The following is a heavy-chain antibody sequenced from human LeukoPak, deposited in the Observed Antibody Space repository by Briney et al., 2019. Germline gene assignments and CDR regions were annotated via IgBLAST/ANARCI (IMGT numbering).Heavy chain of an antibody. Sequence: GGSLRLSCAASGFTFSSYAMHWVRQAPGKGLEGVAVISYDGSNKYYADSVKGRFTISRDNSKNTLYLQMNSLRAEDTAVYYCASQGSGYQFWLDYWGQGTLVTVSS. D-gene: IGHD3-22*01. CDR3: ASQGSGYQFWLDY. V-gene: IGHV3-30*04. J-gene: IGHJ4*02. CDR2: ISYDGSNK. CDR1: GFTFSSYA.